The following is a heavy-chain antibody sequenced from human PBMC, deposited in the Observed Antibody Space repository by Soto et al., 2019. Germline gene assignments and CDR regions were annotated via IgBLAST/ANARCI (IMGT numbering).Heavy chain of an antibody. CDR1: GYTFTGYY. D-gene: IGHD2-15*01. J-gene: IGHJ4*02. Sequence: GASVKVSCKASGYTFTGYYMHWVRQAPGQGLEWMGWINPKSGGTNYAQKFQGRVTMTRDTSISTAYMELSRLRSDATAVYYCASRDDGYCSGGSCYSLDHWGQGTLVTVSS. CDR3: ASRDDGYCSGGSCYSLDH. CDR2: INPKSGGT. V-gene: IGHV1-2*02.